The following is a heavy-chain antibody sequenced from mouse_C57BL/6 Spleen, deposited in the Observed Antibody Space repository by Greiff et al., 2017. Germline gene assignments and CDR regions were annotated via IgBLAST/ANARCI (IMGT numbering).Heavy chain of an antibody. CDR2: IWWDDDK. V-gene: IGHV8-8*01. CDR1: GFSLSTFGMG. CDR3: ARIYYGNYHGHYFDY. D-gene: IGHD2-1*01. J-gene: IGHJ2*01. Sequence: QVTLKESGPGILQPSQSLSLTCSFSGFSLSTFGMGVGWIRQPSGKGLEWLAHIWWDDDKYYNPALKSRLTISKDTSKNQVFLKIDNVDTADTATYYCARIYYGNYHGHYFDYWGQGTTLTVSS.